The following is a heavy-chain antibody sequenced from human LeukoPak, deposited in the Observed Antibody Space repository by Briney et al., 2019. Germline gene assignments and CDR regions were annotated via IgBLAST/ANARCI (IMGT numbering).Heavy chain of an antibody. V-gene: IGHV3-7*01. J-gene: IGHJ3*02. CDR2: MKQDGREK. CDR1: GFTFSSYS. D-gene: IGHD6-19*01. Sequence: GGSLRLSCAASGFTFSSYSMNWVRQAPGKGLEWVANMKQDGREKYYVDSVKGRFTISRDNAKNSVHLQMNSLRDEDTAVYYCARGGGSGRWGSAFDMWGQGTMVTVSS. CDR3: ARGGGSGRWGSAFDM.